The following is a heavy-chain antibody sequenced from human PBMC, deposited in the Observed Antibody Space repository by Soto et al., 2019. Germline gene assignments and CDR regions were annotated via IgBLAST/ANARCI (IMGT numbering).Heavy chain of an antibody. CDR1: GGSISSYY. Sequence: SETLSLTCTVSGGSISSYYWSWIRQPPGKRLEWIGYIYYSGSTNYNPSLKSRVTISVDTSKNQFSLKLSSVTAADTAVYYCARGDSSSPQNYYYYYMDVWGKGTTVTVSS. CDR2: IYYSGST. CDR3: ARGDSSSPQNYYYYYMDV. V-gene: IGHV4-59*01. J-gene: IGHJ6*03. D-gene: IGHD6-13*01.